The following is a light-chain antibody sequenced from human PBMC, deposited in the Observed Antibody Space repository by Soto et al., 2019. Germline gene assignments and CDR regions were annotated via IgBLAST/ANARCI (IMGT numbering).Light chain of an antibody. CDR1: QSVLYSSNNKXY. Sequence: DIVXTQSPDSLAVSLGERATINCKSSQSVLYSSNNKXYLAWYQQKPGQPPKLLIYWASTRESGVPDRFSGSGSGTDFTLTISSLQAEDVAVYYCQQYYSTPFTFGGGTKVEIK. V-gene: IGKV4-1*01. J-gene: IGKJ4*01. CDR2: WAS. CDR3: QQYYSTPFT.